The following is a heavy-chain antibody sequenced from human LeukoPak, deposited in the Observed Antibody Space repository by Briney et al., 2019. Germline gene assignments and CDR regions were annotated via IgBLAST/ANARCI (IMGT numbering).Heavy chain of an antibody. Sequence: PGGSLRLSCTTSGFTFGDYGFNWVRQAPGKGLVWVSRINSDGSSTSYADSVKGRFTISRDNAKNTLYLQMNSLRVEDTAVYYCARDGIRGEEFDYWGQGTLVTVSS. CDR3: ARDGIRGEEFDY. D-gene: IGHD3-10*01. CDR1: GFTFGDYG. J-gene: IGHJ4*02. CDR2: INSDGSST. V-gene: IGHV3-74*01.